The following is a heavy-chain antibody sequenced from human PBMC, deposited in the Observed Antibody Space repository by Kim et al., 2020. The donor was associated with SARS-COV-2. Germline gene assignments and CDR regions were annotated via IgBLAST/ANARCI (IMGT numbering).Heavy chain of an antibody. D-gene: IGHD1-26*01. CDR1: GFTFSSYS. Sequence: GGSLRLSCAASGFTFSSYSMNWVRQAPGKGLEWVSSISSSSSYIYYADSVKGRFTISRDNAKNSLYLQMNSLRAEDTAVYYCARVNGWSGSYWGRVGFDPWGQGTLVTVSS. J-gene: IGHJ5*02. V-gene: IGHV3-21*01. CDR3: ARVNGWSGSYWGRVGFDP. CDR2: ISSSSSYI.